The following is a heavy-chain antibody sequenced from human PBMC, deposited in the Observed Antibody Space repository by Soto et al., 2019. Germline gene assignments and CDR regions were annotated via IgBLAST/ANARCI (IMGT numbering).Heavy chain of an antibody. D-gene: IGHD7-27*01. CDR1: GGSLRDYS. J-gene: IGHJ3*02. V-gene: IGHV4-30-2*01. Sequence: SETLSLTCTVSGGSLRDYSLSWIRPPPGKGLEWIGYIYHSGSTYYNPSLKSRVTISVDRSKNQFSLKLSSVTAADTAVYYCARDHLGAYHAFDIWGQGTMVTVSS. CDR3: ARDHLGAYHAFDI. CDR2: IYHSGST.